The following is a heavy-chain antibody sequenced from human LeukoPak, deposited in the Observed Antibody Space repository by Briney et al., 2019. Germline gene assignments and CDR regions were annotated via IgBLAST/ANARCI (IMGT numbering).Heavy chain of an antibody. CDR2: IYSGGST. Sequence: GGSLRLSCAASGFTVSSNYMSWVRQAPGKGLEWVSVIYSGGSTYYADSVKGRFTISRDNSKNTLYLQMNSLRAEDTAVYYCAKVAVDYYGSGSYEDYWGHGTLVTVSS. D-gene: IGHD3-10*01. V-gene: IGHV3-53*05. J-gene: IGHJ4*01. CDR3: AKVAVDYYGSGSYEDY. CDR1: GFTVSSNY.